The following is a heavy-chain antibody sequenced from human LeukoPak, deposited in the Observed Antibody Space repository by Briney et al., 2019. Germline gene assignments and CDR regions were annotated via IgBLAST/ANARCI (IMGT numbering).Heavy chain of an antibody. CDR1: GFTFSSYW. D-gene: IGHD3-10*01. CDR3: ARARGSGSYMAYFDY. Sequence: GGSLRLSCAVSGFTFSSYWMSWVRQAPGKGLEWVSNIKHDGSEKYYVDSVKGRFTISRDNAKNSLYLQMNSLRAEDTAVYYCARARGSGSYMAYFDYWGQGTLVTVSS. J-gene: IGHJ4*02. CDR2: IKHDGSEK. V-gene: IGHV3-7*01.